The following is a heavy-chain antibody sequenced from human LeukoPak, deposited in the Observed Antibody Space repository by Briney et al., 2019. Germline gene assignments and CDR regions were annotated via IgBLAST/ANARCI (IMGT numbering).Heavy chain of an antibody. Sequence: GGSLRLSCEASGFPFNSYSMNWVRQAPGKGLEWVSYINSGSTTIYSADSVKGRFAISRDNAKNSLFLQMNSLRAEDTAVYYCARSRTSNRYFDLWGRGTLVTVSS. CDR2: INSGSTTI. J-gene: IGHJ2*01. D-gene: IGHD2-8*01. CDR3: ARSRTSNRYFDL. V-gene: IGHV3-48*01. CDR1: GFPFNSYS.